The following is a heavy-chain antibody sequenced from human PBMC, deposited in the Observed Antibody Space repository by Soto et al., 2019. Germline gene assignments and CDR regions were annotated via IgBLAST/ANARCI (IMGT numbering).Heavy chain of an antibody. CDR1: GYTFTSYD. CDR2: MNPNSGNT. CDR3: ARAHYYGSGSYPGYYYMDV. V-gene: IGHV1-8*01. J-gene: IGHJ6*03. Sequence: NTEASVKVSCKASGYTFTSYDINWVRQATGQGLEWMGWMNPNSGNTGYAQKFQGRVTMTRNTSISTAYMELSSLRSEDTAVYYCARAHYYGSGSYPGYYYMDVWGKGTTVTVS. D-gene: IGHD3-10*01.